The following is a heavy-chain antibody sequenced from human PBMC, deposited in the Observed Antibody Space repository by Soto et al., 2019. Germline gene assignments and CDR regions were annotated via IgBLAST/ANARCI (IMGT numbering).Heavy chain of an antibody. V-gene: IGHV6-1*01. Sequence: SQTLSLTCAISGDSVSSNSATWNWIRQSPSRGLEWLGRTYYRSKWYNDYAVSVKSRITINPDTSKNQFSLQLNSVTPEDTAVYYCARYKQQLFYAKNFDDWGPGPLVTVSS. D-gene: IGHD6-13*01. CDR2: TYYRSKWYN. CDR3: ARYKQQLFYAKNFDD. J-gene: IGHJ4*02. CDR1: GDSVSSNSAT.